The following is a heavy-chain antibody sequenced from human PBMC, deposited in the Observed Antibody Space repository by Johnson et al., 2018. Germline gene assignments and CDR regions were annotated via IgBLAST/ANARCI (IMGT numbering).Heavy chain of an antibody. J-gene: IGHJ6*03. CDR2: ISGSGGST. Sequence: VQLQESGGGLVQPGGSLRLSCAASGFTFSSYAMSWVRQAPGKGLEWVSAISGSGGSTYYADSVKGRFTFSKDNSKNTLYLQMNSLRAEDTAWDYCAKTDPDYDFWSGYLNMDVWGKGTTVTVS. CDR3: AKTDPDYDFWSGYLNMDV. CDR1: GFTFSSYA. V-gene: IGHV3-23*01. D-gene: IGHD3-3*01.